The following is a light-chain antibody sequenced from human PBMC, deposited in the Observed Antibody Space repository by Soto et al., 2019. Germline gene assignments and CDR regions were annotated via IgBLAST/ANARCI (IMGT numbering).Light chain of an antibody. CDR1: SSDIGNYDF. J-gene: IGLJ2*01. V-gene: IGLV2-14*01. Sequence: QSVLTQPPSVSGSPGQSITISCTGTSSDIGNYDFVSWYQQVPGTAPKAMIYEVSSRPSGVSNRFSGSKSGNTASLTISGLQAEDEAYYYCSSYTTSTSFILFGGGTQLTVL. CDR3: SSYTTSTSFIL. CDR2: EVS.